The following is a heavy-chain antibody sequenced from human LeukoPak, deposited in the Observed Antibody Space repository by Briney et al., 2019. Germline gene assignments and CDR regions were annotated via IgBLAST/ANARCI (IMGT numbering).Heavy chain of an antibody. V-gene: IGHV4-59*08. CDR1: GGSISSYY. CDR2: IYYSGST. Sequence: SETLSLTCTVSGGSISSYYWSWIRQPPGKGLEWIGYIYYSGSTNYNPSLKSRVTISVDTSKNQFSLKLSSVTAADTAVYYCARLTGVGAGHFDYWGQGTLVTVSS. D-gene: IGHD1-26*01. J-gene: IGHJ4*02. CDR3: ARLTGVGAGHFDY.